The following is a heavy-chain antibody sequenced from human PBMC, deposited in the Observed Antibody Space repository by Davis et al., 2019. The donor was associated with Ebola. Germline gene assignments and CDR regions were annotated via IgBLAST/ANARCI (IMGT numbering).Heavy chain of an antibody. CDR2: TAGGGYT. J-gene: IGHJ4*02. CDR1: GFTFSNAW. V-gene: IGHV3-23*01. Sequence: PGGSLRLSCAVSGFTFSNAWMTWVRQAPGKGLEWVSTTAGGGYTYYADSMKGRFTASRDNSKNTLYLQMNNLRGEDTAVYYCAKEGQVGGHSHFDYWGQGTLVTVSS. D-gene: IGHD3-16*01. CDR3: AKEGQVGGHSHFDY.